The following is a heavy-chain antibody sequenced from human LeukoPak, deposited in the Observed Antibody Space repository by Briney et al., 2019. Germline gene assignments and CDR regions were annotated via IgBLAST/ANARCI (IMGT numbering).Heavy chain of an antibody. CDR2: IYYSGST. CDR1: GASFSSSTYY. J-gene: IGHJ3*02. V-gene: IGHV4-61*05. Sequence: SETLSLTCTVSGASFSSSTYYWGWIRQPPGKGLEWIGYIYYSGSTNYNPSLKSRITMSVDTSKNQFSLTLTSVTAADTAVYYCARLSKKLTAGNPFDIWGQGTMVTFSS. D-gene: IGHD1-14*01. CDR3: ARLSKKLTAGNPFDI.